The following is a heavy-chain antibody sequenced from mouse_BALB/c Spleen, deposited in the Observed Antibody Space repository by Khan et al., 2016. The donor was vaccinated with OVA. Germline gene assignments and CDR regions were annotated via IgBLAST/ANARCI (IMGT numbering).Heavy chain of an antibody. J-gene: IGHJ3*01. D-gene: IGHD1-1*01. Sequence: QVQLQQSGPELVKPGASVKMSCKASGYTFTDYVLTWVKQRTGQGLEWIGEIYPGSGTTYYNEKFKGKATLTADKSSNTAYMQLSSLASEDSAVYFCARGGYGTSGAFWGQGTLVTVSA. V-gene: IGHV1-77*01. CDR1: GYTFTDYV. CDR3: ARGGYGTSGAF. CDR2: IYPGSGTT.